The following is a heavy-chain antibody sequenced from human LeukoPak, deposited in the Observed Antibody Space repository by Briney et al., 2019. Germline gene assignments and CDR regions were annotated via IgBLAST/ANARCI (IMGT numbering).Heavy chain of an antibody. CDR1: GFTFSTTA. V-gene: IGHV3-23*01. Sequence: GGSLRLSCAASGFTFSTTAMGWVRQAPGKGLEWLSVISGSGDNTVMSGSGENTYYADSVKGRFTISRDNPKNTLYLQMNSLRAEDTAVYYCAKIRPTSVAGNEFDYWGQGTLVTVSS. CDR3: AKIRPTSVAGNEFDY. CDR2: ISGSGDNTVMSGSGENT. J-gene: IGHJ4*02. D-gene: IGHD6-19*01.